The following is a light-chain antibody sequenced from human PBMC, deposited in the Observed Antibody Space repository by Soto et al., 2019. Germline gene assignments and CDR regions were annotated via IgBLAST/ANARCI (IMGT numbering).Light chain of an antibody. J-gene: IGKJ5*01. V-gene: IGKV1-39*01. CDR1: LTISSY. CDR2: AAS. Sequence: DIQMTQSPSSLSSFVGDRVTITCRASLTISSYLNWYQQKSGKAPKLLISAASSLESGVPPRFSGSGSGKDFTLTISSLQPEDFATYYCQQSYSTSITFGQGTRLEIK. CDR3: QQSYSTSIT.